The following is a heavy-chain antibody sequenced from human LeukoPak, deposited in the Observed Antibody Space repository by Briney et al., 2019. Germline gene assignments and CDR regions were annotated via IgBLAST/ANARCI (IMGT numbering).Heavy chain of an antibody. CDR3: ARGARIWLQFKTSAGFDY. D-gene: IGHD5-24*01. J-gene: IGHJ4*02. V-gene: IGHV1-46*01. CDR1: GYSFTSYY. Sequence: GASVKVSCKASGYSFTSYYIHWVRQAPGQGLEWMGMINPSGGKRNYAQKFQGRVTMTTDTSTSTVYMELSSLRSEDTAVYYCARGARIWLQFKTSAGFDYWGQGTLLTVSS. CDR2: INPSGGKR.